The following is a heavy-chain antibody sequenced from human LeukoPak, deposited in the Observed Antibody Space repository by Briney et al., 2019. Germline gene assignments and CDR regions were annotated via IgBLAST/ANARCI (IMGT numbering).Heavy chain of an antibody. CDR3: ARRKQLVSTRITPIDYYGMDV. J-gene: IGHJ6*02. D-gene: IGHD6-6*01. CDR2: INHSGST. V-gene: IGHV4-34*01. CDR1: EFTFSNAW. Sequence: GSLRLSCAASEFTFSNAWMSWVRQPPEKGLEWIGEINHSGSTNYNPSLKSRVTISVDTSKNQFSLKLSSVTAADTAVYYCARRKQLVSTRITPIDYYGMDVWGQGTTVTVSS.